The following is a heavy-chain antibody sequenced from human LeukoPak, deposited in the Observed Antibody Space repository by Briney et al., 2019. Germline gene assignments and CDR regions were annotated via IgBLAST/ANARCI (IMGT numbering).Heavy chain of an antibody. Sequence: GASVKVSCKASGYTITNYYMHWVRQAPGQGLEWMGTINPSGDSTTYAQEFQGRVTMTRDTSTSTFYMELSSLGSEDTAVYYCAREIAMAGKTFDNWGQGTLVTVSS. CDR2: INPSGDST. CDR3: AREIAMAGKTFDN. J-gene: IGHJ4*02. V-gene: IGHV1-46*01. D-gene: IGHD6-19*01. CDR1: GYTITNYY.